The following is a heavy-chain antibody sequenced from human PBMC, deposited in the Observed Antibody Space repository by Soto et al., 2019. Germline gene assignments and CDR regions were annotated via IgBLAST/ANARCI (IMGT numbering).Heavy chain of an antibody. CDR2: ISGGGGST. CDR1: GFTFSNYA. D-gene: IGHD3-16*01. Sequence: GGSLRLSCAASGFTFSNYAMSWVRQAPGKGLEWVSVISGGGGSTYYADSVKGRFTISRDNSRSTLYLQMNSLRAEDTAVYYCAKDSDYGSTYNWFGPWGQGTLVTVSS. CDR3: AKDSDYGSTYNWFGP. J-gene: IGHJ5*02. V-gene: IGHV3-23*01.